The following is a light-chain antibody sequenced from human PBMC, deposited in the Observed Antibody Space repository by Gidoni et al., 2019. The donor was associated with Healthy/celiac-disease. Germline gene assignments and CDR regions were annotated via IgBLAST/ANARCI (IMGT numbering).Light chain of an antibody. V-gene: IGLV3-21*02. CDR1: NIGSKS. CDR2: DDS. Sequence: SYVLTQPPSVSVAPGQTARITCGGNNIGSKSVHWYQQKPGQAPVLAVYDDSVRPSGIPERFSGSNTGNTATLTISRVEAGDEADYYCQVWDSSSDHPVFGTGTKVTVL. CDR3: QVWDSSSDHPV. J-gene: IGLJ1*01.